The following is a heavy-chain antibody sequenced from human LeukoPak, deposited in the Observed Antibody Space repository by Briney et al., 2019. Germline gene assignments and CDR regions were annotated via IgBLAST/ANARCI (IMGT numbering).Heavy chain of an antibody. CDR2: IYYSGST. Sequence: SETLSLTCTVSGGSLSSYYWSWIRQPPGRGLEWIGYIYYSGSTNYNPSLKSRVTISVDTSKNQFSLKLSSVTAADTAVYYCARSTDIVVVPAAMRGPNWFDPWGQGTLVTVSS. CDR1: GGSLSSYY. V-gene: IGHV4-59*01. J-gene: IGHJ5*02. CDR3: ARSTDIVVVPAAMRGPNWFDP. D-gene: IGHD2-2*01.